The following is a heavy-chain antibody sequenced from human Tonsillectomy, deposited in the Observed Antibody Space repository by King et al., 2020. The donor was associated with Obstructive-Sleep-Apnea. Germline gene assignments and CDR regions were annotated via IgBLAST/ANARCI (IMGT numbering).Heavy chain of an antibody. D-gene: IGHD2-15*01. CDR3: ASEGHLYCSGGGCYSTSTAFDI. CDR2: INHSGST. CDR1: GGSFSGYY. V-gene: IGHV4-34*01. Sequence: VQLQQWGAGLLKPSETLSLTCAVYGGSFSGYYWSWIRQPPGKGLEWIGEINHSGSTNYNPSLKSRVTISVDTSKNQFSLKLTSVTAADTAVYYCASEGHLYCSGGGCYSTSTAFDIWGQGTMVTVSS. J-gene: IGHJ3*02.